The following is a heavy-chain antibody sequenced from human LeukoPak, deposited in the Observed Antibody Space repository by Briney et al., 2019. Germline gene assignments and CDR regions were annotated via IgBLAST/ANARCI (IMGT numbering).Heavy chain of an antibody. V-gene: IGHV3-30*18. CDR1: GFTFSSYD. CDR2: ISFDGSNK. Sequence: GGSLRLSCAASGFTFSSYDMHWVRQAPGKGLEWVAVISFDGSNKYYADSVKGRFTISRDDSKNTLYLQMNSLRAEDTAVYSCAKDTYSYYYGVDVWGQGTTVTVSS. CDR3: AKDTYSYYYGVDV. J-gene: IGHJ6*02.